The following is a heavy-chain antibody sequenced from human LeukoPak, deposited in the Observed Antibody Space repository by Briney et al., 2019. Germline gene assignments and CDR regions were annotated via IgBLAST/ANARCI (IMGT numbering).Heavy chain of an antibody. J-gene: IGHJ6*03. CDR2: IYYSGST. CDR1: GGSISSSSYY. Sequence: SETLSLTCTVSGGSISSSSYYWGWIRQPPGKGLEWIGSIYYSGSTYYNPSLKSRVTISVDTSKNQFSLKLSSVTAADTAVYYCAREGYPLYDFWSGYNYYYYYMDVWGNGTTVTVSS. CDR3: AREGYPLYDFWSGYNYYYYYMDV. V-gene: IGHV4-39*07. D-gene: IGHD3-3*01.